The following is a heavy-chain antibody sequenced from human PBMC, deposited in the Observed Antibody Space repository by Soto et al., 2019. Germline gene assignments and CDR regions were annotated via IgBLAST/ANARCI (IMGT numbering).Heavy chain of an antibody. CDR3: ARHYYDSSGYSPFDY. D-gene: IGHD3-22*01. CDR2: INHSGST. Sequence: PSETLSLTCTVSGGSISSGGYYWSWIRQPPGKGLEWIGEINHSGSTNYNPSLKSRVTISVDTSKNQFSLKLSSVTAADTAVYYCARHYYDSSGYSPFDYWGQGTLVTVSS. V-gene: IGHV4-39*01. CDR1: GGSISSGGYY. J-gene: IGHJ4*02.